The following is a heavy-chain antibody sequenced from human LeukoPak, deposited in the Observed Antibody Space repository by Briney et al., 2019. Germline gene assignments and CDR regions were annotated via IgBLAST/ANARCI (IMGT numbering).Heavy chain of an antibody. J-gene: IGHJ4*02. CDR1: GDSVSSKSAA. V-gene: IGHV6-1*01. CDR2: TYYRSKWYK. CDR3: ARAGGGTLNY. D-gene: IGHD1-7*01. Sequence: SQTLSLTCAISGDSVSSKSAAWNWIRQSPSRGLEWLGRTYYRSKWYKEYAVSVKSRITINPDTSKNQFPLQLNSVTPEDTAVYFCARAGGGTLNYWGQGTLVTVSS.